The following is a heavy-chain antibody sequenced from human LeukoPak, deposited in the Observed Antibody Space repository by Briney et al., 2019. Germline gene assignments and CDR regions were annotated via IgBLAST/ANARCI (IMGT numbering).Heavy chain of an antibody. CDR3: VRDGGRGAFDI. Sequence: GGSLRLSCAASGLTFSNYAMDWVRQAPGKGLEWVAVLSSDGSKKYYTDSVKGRFTISRDKSNNTLYLQMNSLRPEDTAVYYRVRDGGRGAFDIWGQGTRVTVSS. V-gene: IGHV3-30*04. D-gene: IGHD3-16*01. CDR2: LSSDGSKK. J-gene: IGHJ3*02. CDR1: GLTFSNYA.